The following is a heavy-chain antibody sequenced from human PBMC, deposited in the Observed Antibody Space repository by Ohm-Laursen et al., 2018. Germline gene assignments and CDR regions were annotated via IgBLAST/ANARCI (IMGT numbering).Heavy chain of an antibody. V-gene: IGHV1-18*01. J-gene: IGHJ4*02. CDR1: GYTFTSYG. CDR2: ISAYNGNT. Sequence: GSSVKVSCKASGYTFTSYGISWVRQAPGQGLEWMGWISAYNGNTNYAQKLQGRVTMTTDTSTSTAYMELRSLRSDDTAVYYCARDSQWLTARKVFDYWGQGTLVTVSS. D-gene: IGHD6-19*01. CDR3: ARDSQWLTARKVFDY.